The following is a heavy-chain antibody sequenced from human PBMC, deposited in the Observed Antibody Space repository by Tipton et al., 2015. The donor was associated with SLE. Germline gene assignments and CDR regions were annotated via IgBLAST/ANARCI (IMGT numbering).Heavy chain of an antibody. V-gene: IGHV4-39*07. D-gene: IGHD5-12*01. J-gene: IGHJ4*02. CDR2: IFYTGST. Sequence: TLSLTCTVSRGSINRSTYYWGWIRQPPGKGLEWIGSIFYTGSTYYNPSLKSRVSFSIDTSKHQFSLKLNSVTAADTAVYSCARRHYSGPFDSWGQGTLVTVSS. CDR3: ARRHYSGPFDS. CDR1: RGSINRSTYY.